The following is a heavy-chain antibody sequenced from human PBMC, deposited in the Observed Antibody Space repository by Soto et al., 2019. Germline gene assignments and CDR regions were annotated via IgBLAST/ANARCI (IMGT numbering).Heavy chain of an antibody. V-gene: IGHV1-18*01. CDR3: ARKAYYDILTGYRFYGMDV. CDR2: ISAYNGNT. CDR1: GYTFTSYG. J-gene: IGHJ6*02. D-gene: IGHD3-9*01. Sequence: VASVKVSCKASGYTFTSYGISWVRQAPGQGLEWMGWISAYNGNTNYAQKLQGRVTMTTDTSTSTAYMELRSLRSDDTAVYYCARKAYYDILTGYRFYGMDVWGQGTTVTVSS.